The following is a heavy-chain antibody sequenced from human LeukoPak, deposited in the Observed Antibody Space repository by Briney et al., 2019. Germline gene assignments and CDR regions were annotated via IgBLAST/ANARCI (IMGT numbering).Heavy chain of an antibody. CDR2: VIPIFGRA. CDR1: GGTFSSYA. D-gene: IGHD3-10*01. Sequence: SVKVSCKASGGTFSSYAISWVRQAPGQGLEWMGVVIPIFGRANYAQKFQGSVTITSEESTSTAYMELSSLRSEDTAVYYCASGGASSHSIMDVWGKRTTVTVSS. J-gene: IGHJ6*03. V-gene: IGHV1-69*13. CDR3: ASGGASSHSIMDV.